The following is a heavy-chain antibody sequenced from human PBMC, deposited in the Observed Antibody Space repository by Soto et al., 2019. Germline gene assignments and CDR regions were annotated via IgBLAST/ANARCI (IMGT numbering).Heavy chain of an antibody. J-gene: IGHJ4*02. CDR2: VYNSGST. CDR3: ARYRREAVAGYTLDN. V-gene: IGHV4-59*01. Sequence: SETLSLTCTVPGGSISSNYWTWIRQPPGKGLEWIGYVYNSGSTNCNPSLKSRVTISEDTSKSQFSLKVNSMTAADTAVYYCARYRREAVAGYTLDNWGQGILVTVSS. CDR1: GGSISSNY. D-gene: IGHD6-13*01.